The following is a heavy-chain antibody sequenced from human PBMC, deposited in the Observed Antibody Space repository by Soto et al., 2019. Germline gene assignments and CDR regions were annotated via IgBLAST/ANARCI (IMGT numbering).Heavy chain of an antibody. Sequence: PGGSLRLSCAASGFIFVGYWLSWVRQAPGKGLEWVANINQDGSDKYYADSVKGRFTISRDNSKNTLYLQMNSLRAEDTAVYYCAKDRCGGDCYDFDYWGQGTLVTVSS. D-gene: IGHD2-21*02. CDR1: GFIFVGYW. CDR2: INQDGSDK. V-gene: IGHV3-7*01. J-gene: IGHJ4*02. CDR3: AKDRCGGDCYDFDY.